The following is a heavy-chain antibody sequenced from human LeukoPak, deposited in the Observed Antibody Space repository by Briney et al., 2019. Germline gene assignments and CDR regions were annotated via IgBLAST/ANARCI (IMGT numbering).Heavy chain of an antibody. CDR2: IYYNGIT. CDR3: ARQPTVKRGAVASNFDY. Sequence: SETLSLTCSVSGGFITTSIHYWAWIRQPPGKGLEWIAGIYYNGITYYNASLESRVTMSVDTSRNQFSLSLRSVSAADTSLYYCARQPTVKRGAVASNFDYRGQGILVTVSS. CDR1: GGFITTSIHY. D-gene: IGHD6-19*01. V-gene: IGHV4-39*01. J-gene: IGHJ4*02.